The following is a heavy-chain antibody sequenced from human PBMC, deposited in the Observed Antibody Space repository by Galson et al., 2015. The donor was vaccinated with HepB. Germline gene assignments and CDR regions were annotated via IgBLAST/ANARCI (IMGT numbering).Heavy chain of an antibody. V-gene: IGHV2-5*02. CDR1: GFSLSSSGLG. Sequence: PALVKPTQTLTLTCNFSGFSLSSSGLGVAWIRQPPGKALEWLALIYWDDDRRYSPSLRNRLTITKDTSKNQAVLTMTDMGPVDTATYYCARVAHSVDIDYWGQGTLVTVSS. J-gene: IGHJ4*02. D-gene: IGHD5-12*01. CDR2: IYWDDDR. CDR3: ARVAHSVDIDY.